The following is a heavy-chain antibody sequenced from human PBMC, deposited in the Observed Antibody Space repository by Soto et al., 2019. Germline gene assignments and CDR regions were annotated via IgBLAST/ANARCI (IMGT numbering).Heavy chain of an antibody. D-gene: IGHD3-9*01. CDR3: ARGGYYDILTGLCDY. J-gene: IGHJ4*02. CDR2: ISSSSSYI. CDR1: GFTFSSYS. Sequence: GGSLRLSCAASGFTFSSYSMNWVRQAPGKGLEWVSSISSSSSYIYYADSVKGRFTISRDNAKNSLYLQMNSLRAEDTAVYYCARGGYYDILTGLCDYWGQGTLVTVSS. V-gene: IGHV3-21*01.